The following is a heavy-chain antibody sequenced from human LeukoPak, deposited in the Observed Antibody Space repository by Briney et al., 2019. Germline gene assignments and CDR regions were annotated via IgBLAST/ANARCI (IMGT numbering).Heavy chain of an antibody. Sequence: PGGSLRLSCAASGFTFSSYGMHWVRQAPGKGLEWVAFIRYDGSNKYYADSVKGRFTISRDNSKNTLYLQMNSLRAEDTAVYYCAKDFYYGDYYFDYWGQGTLVTVSS. J-gene: IGHJ4*02. CDR1: GFTFSSYG. CDR2: IRYDGSNK. D-gene: IGHD4-17*01. CDR3: AKDFYYGDYYFDY. V-gene: IGHV3-30*02.